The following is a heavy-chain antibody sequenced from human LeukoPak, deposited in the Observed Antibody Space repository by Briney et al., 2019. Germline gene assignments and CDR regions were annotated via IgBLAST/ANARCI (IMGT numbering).Heavy chain of an antibody. CDR1: GFIFSDYW. J-gene: IGHJ6*02. CDR2: IKEDGNEK. CDR3: ARDAVRYYYYGMDV. V-gene: IGHV3-7*01. D-gene: IGHD4-23*01. Sequence: GGSLRLSCTASGFIFSDYWMTWVRQAPVKGLEWVANIKEDGNEKNYVDSVKGRLTISRDNAKNSLYLQMNSLRAEDTAVHYCARDAVRYYYYGMDVWGQGTTVTVSS.